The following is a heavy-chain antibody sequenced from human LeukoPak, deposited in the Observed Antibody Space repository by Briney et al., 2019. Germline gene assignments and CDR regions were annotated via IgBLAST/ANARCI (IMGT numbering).Heavy chain of an antibody. D-gene: IGHD3-22*01. CDR1: GFTFSSYW. CDR3: ARGPDSYYYDSSPMGSTVFY. Sequence: GGSLRLSCAASGFTFSSYWMHWVRQAPGKGLVWVSRINSDGSSTSYADSVKGRFTISRDNAKNTLYLQMNSLRAEDTAVYYCARGPDSYYYDSSPMGSTVFYWGQGTLVTVSS. J-gene: IGHJ4*02. CDR2: INSDGSST. V-gene: IGHV3-74*01.